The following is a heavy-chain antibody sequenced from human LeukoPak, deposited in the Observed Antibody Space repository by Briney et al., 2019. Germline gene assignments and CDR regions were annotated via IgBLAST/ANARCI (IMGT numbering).Heavy chain of an antibody. J-gene: IGHJ3*01. CDR3: AREDDSWGPNNLDL. CDR1: AFTFRGYS. CDR2: IDTSSSTM. D-gene: IGHD7-27*01. V-gene: IGHV3-48*02. Sequence: PGGSLRLSCAASAFTFRGYSVNWVRQAPGKGLEWISYIDTSSSTMYYADSVMGRFTISRDNAKESLYLQMNSLRDEDTAVYYCAREDDSWGPNNLDLWGQGTMVTVSS.